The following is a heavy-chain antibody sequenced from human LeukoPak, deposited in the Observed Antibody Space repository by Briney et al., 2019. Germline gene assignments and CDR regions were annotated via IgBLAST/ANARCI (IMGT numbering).Heavy chain of an antibody. V-gene: IGHV1-18*01. CDR1: GYPFSSHG. CDR3: ARGITIFGVAHQNYYYYGMDV. CDR2: ISAYNGNT. Sequence: ASVKVSCKASGYPFSSHGITWVRQAPGQGLEWMGWISAYNGNTNYAQKLQGRVTMTTDTSTSTAYMELRSLRSDDTAVYYCARGITIFGVAHQNYYYYGMDVWGQGTTVTVSS. D-gene: IGHD3-3*01. J-gene: IGHJ6*02.